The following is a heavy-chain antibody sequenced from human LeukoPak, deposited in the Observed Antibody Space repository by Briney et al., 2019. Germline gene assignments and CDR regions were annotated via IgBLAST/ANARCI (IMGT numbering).Heavy chain of an antibody. V-gene: IGHV1-46*01. D-gene: IGHD4-17*01. J-gene: IGHJ4*02. CDR3: ARMTSPPYGDYLGY. Sequence: GSSVKVSCKASGYAFTNYYMHWVRQAPGQGLEWMGIINPSGGSTSYAQKFQGRVTMTRDTSTSTVYMELSSLRSEATAVYYCARMTSPPYGDYLGYWGQGTLVTVSS. CDR2: INPSGGST. CDR1: GYAFTNYY.